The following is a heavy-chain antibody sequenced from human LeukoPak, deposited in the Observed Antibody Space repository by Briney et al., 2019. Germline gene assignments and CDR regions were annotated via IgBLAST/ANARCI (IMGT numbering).Heavy chain of an antibody. V-gene: IGHV1-2*02. J-gene: IGHJ4*02. Sequence: RASVEVSCKASGYTFTGYYMHWVRQAPGQGLEWMGWINPNSGGTNYAQKFQGRVTMTRDTSISTAYMELSRLRSDDTAVYYCARDGALLRYFDWLSAAYFDYWGQGTLVTVSS. CDR3: ARDGALLRYFDWLSAAYFDY. CDR2: INPNSGGT. CDR1: GYTFTGYY. D-gene: IGHD3-9*01.